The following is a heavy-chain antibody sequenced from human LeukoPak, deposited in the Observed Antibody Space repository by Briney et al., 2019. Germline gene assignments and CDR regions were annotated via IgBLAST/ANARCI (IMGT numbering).Heavy chain of an antibody. D-gene: IGHD3-9*01. CDR3: ARDPTATQYYDILTGEFDY. CDR2: IYYSGST. CDR1: GGSISSNSYY. V-gene: IGHV4-39*07. Sequence: PSETLSLTCAVSGGSISSNSYYWGWIRQPPGKGLEWIGSIYYSGSTYYNPSLKSRVTISVDTSKNQFSLKLSSVTAADTAVYYCARDPTATQYYDILTGEFDYWGQGTLVTVSS. J-gene: IGHJ4*02.